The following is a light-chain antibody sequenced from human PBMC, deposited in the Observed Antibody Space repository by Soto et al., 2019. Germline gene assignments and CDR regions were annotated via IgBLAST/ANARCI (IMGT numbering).Light chain of an antibody. Sequence: EIVLTQSPGTLSLSPGERSTLSCMSSQSVSSSYLAWYQQKPGQAPRLLIYGASSRATGIPGRFSGSGSGTDFTLTISRLEPEDFAVYYCQQYGSSPITFGQGTRLEI. CDR3: QQYGSSPIT. V-gene: IGKV3-20*01. J-gene: IGKJ5*01. CDR1: QSVSSSY. CDR2: GAS.